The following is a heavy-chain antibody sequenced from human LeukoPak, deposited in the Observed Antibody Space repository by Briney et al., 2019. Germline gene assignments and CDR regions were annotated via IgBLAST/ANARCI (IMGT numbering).Heavy chain of an antibody. J-gene: IGHJ4*02. CDR3: ARLPRYGGYDHFDY. CDR2: INYRGTT. Sequence: SETLSLTCTASGDSIDSYYWSWIRQPPGKGLEWIGYINYRGTTSYNPFLKSRVTISVDTSKNQFSLKLNSVTAADTAVYYCARLPRYGGYDHFDYWGQGILVIVSS. CDR1: GDSIDSYY. D-gene: IGHD5-12*01. V-gene: IGHV4-59*12.